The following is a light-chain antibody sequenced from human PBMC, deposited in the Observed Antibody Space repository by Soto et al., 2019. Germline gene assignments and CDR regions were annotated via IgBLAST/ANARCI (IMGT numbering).Light chain of an antibody. CDR2: EVI. J-gene: IGLJ1*01. CDR1: STDIGTYGH. V-gene: IGLV2-14*01. CDR3: CSYTTGSTLV. Sequence: QSVLTQPASVSGSPGQSVTISCTGTSTDIGTYGHVSWYQQHPGQVTQLIIFEVINRPSGVSNRFSGSKSDNAASLTISGRQAEDEADYYCCSYTTGSTLVFGTGTKVTVL.